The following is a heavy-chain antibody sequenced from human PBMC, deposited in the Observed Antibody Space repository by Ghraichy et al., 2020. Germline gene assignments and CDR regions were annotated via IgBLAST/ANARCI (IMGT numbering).Heavy chain of an antibody. J-gene: IGHJ6*04. Sequence: GGSLRLSCAASGLTFSSYAMSWVRQAPGKGLEWVSAISGSGSSTYYADSVKGRFTISRDNSKNTLYLQMNSLRAEDTAVYYCAKDGKIVVPAAICQGYYYGMDVWGKGTTVTVSS. CDR3: AKDGKIVVPAAICQGYYYGMDV. CDR1: GLTFSSYA. D-gene: IGHD2-2*01. V-gene: IGHV3-23*01. CDR2: ISGSGSST.